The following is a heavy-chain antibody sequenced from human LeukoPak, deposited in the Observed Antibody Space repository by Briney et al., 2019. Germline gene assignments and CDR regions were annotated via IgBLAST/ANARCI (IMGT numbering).Heavy chain of an antibody. CDR1: GYTFTGYY. CDR2: INPNSGGT. V-gene: IGHV1-2*02. D-gene: IGHD6-19*01. Sequence: ASVKVSCKASGYTFTGYYMHWVRQAPGQGLEWMGWINPNSGGTNYAQKFQGRVTMTRDTSISTAYMELSRLRSDDTAVYYCATAVAGFIRTYYFDYWGQGTLVTVSS. CDR3: ATAVAGFIRTYYFDY. J-gene: IGHJ4*02.